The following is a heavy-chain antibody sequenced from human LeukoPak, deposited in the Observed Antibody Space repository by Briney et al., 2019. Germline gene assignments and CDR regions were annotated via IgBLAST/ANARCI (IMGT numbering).Heavy chain of an antibody. CDR2: IKSKTDGGTT. D-gene: IGHD2-2*01. V-gene: IGHV3-15*01. CDR1: GFTFSNAW. Sequence: AGGSLRLSCAASGFTFSNAWMSWVRQAPGKGLEWVGRIKSKTDGGTTDYAAPVKGRFTISRDDSKNTLYLQMNSLKTEDTAVYYCTTADIVVVPAAKPYYYYGMDVWGQGTTVTVSS. J-gene: IGHJ6*02. CDR3: TTADIVVVPAAKPYYYYGMDV.